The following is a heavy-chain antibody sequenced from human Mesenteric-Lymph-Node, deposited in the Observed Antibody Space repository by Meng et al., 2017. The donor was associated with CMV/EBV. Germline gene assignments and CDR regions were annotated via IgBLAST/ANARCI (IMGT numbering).Heavy chain of an antibody. CDR1: GGSISSSSYY. CDR3: ARLYCSSTSCYTNYYYYGMDV. Sequence: SETLSLTCTVSGGSISSSSYYWGWIRQPPGKGLEWIGSIYYSGSTYYNPSLKSRVTISVDTSKNQFSLKLSSVTAADTAVYYCARLYCSSTSCYTNYYYYGMDVWGQGTTVTVSS. V-gene: IGHV4-39*07. CDR2: IYYSGST. J-gene: IGHJ6*02. D-gene: IGHD2-2*02.